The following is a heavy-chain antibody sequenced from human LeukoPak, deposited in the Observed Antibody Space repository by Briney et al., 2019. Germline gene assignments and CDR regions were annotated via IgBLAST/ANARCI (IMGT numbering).Heavy chain of an antibody. V-gene: IGHV3-23*01. Sequence: PGGSLRLSCAASGFTVSSNYMSWVRQAPGKGLEWVSAISGSGGSTYYADSVKGRFTISRDNSKNTLYLQMNSLRAEDTAVYYCAKGFRQRVATGVDYWGQGTLVTVSS. J-gene: IGHJ4*02. CDR2: ISGSGGST. CDR1: GFTVSSNY. D-gene: IGHD5-12*01. CDR3: AKGFRQRVATGVDY.